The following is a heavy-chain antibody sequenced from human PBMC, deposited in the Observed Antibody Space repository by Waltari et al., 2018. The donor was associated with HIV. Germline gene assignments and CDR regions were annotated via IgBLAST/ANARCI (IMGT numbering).Heavy chain of an antibody. CDR2: IYPGDSDT. D-gene: IGHD3-10*01. CDR1: GYSFTSYW. V-gene: IGHV5-51*01. Sequence: EVQLVQSGAEVKKPGESLKISCKGSGYSFTSYWIGWVRQMPGKGLDWMGIIYPGDSDTRYSPSFQGQVTISADKSISTAYLQWSSLKASDTAMYYCASAILTMVRGVGSMGFDYWGQGTLVTVSS. CDR3: ASAILTMVRGVGSMGFDY. J-gene: IGHJ4*02.